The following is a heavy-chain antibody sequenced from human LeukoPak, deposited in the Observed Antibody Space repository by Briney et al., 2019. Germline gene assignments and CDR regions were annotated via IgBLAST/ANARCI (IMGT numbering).Heavy chain of an antibody. CDR3: AISTIVVVPAAIGKDAFDI. J-gene: IGHJ3*02. CDR2: IYYSGST. CDR1: GGSISSYY. D-gene: IGHD2-2*02. Sequence: SETLSLTCTVSGGSISSYYWSWIRQPPGKGLEWIGCIYYSGSTNYNPSLKSRVTISVDTSKNQFSLNLNSVTAADTAVYYRAISTIVVVPAAIGKDAFDIWGQGTMVTVSS. V-gene: IGHV4-59*01.